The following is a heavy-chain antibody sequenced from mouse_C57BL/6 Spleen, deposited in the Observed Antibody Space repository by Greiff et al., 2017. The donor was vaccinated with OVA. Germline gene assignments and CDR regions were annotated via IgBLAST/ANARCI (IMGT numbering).Heavy chain of an antibody. CDR3: ARPTTGYYAMDY. V-gene: IGHV1-82*01. CDR2: IYPGDGDT. J-gene: IGHJ4*01. CDR1: GYAFSSSW. D-gene: IGHD1-1*01. Sequence: QVQLKESGPELVKPGASVKISCKASGYAFSSSWMNWVKQRPGKGLEWIGRIYPGDGDTNYNGKFKGKATLTADKSSSTAYMQLSSLTSEDSAVYFCARPTTGYYAMDYWGQGTSVTVSS.